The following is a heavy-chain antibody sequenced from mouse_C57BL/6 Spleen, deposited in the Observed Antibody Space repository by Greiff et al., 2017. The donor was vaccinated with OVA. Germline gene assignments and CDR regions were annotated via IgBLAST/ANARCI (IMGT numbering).Heavy chain of an antibody. CDR1: GYTFTSYW. Sequence: QVQLQQPGAELVKPGASVKLSCKASGYTFTSYWMQWVKQRPGQGLEWIGEIDPSDSYTTYNQKFKGKATLTVDTSSSTAYMQLSSLTSEDSAVYYCASGYRGYAMDYWGQGTSVTVSS. V-gene: IGHV1-50*01. CDR2: IDPSDSYT. D-gene: IGHD2-14*01. J-gene: IGHJ4*01. CDR3: ASGYRGYAMDY.